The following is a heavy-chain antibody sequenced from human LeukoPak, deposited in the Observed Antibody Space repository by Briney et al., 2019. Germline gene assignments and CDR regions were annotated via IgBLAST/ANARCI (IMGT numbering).Heavy chain of an antibody. CDR1: GFTFSSYA. Sequence: GRSLRLSCAASGFTFSSYAMHWVRQAPGKGLEWVAVISYDGSNKYYADSVKGRFTISRDNAKNSLYLQMNSLRAEDTAVYYCARALDFWSGYGYYYYMDVWGKGTTVTVSS. J-gene: IGHJ6*03. CDR2: ISYDGSNK. V-gene: IGHV3-30*04. D-gene: IGHD3-3*01. CDR3: ARALDFWSGYGYYYYMDV.